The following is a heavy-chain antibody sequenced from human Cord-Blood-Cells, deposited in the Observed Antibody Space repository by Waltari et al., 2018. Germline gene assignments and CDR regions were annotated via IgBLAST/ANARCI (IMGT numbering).Heavy chain of an antibody. CDR2: IYHSGST. CDR1: GYSISSGYY. CDR3: ARGGGYSYGYYFDY. D-gene: IGHD5-18*01. Sequence: QVQLQESGPGLVKPSETLSLTCTVSGYSISSGYYWGWIRQPPGKGLEWIGSIYHSGSTYYNPSLKRRVTISVDTSKNQFSLKLSSVTAADTAVYYCARGGGYSYGYYFDYWGQGTLVTVSS. J-gene: IGHJ4*02. V-gene: IGHV4-38-2*02.